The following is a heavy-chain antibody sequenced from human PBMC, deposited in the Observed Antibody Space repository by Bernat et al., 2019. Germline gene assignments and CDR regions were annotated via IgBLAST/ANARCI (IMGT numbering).Heavy chain of an antibody. CDR3: AKGDSSGWQDYYYGMDV. CDR1: GFTFSSYA. V-gene: IGHV3-23*01. D-gene: IGHD6-19*01. Sequence: EVQLLESGGGLVQPGGSLRLSCAASGFTFSSYAMSWVRQAPGKGLEWVSAISGSGGSTYYADSVKGRFTISRDNSKNTLYLQMNSLRAEDTAVYYCAKGDSSGWQDYYYGMDVWGQGTTVTVSS. CDR2: ISGSGGST. J-gene: IGHJ6*02.